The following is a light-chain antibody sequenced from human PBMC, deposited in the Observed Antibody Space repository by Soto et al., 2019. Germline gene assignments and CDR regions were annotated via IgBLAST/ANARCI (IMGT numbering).Light chain of an antibody. CDR1: SSDIGAYNY. J-gene: IGLJ3*02. CDR3: CSYAGSNDRWV. Sequence: QSALTQPPSASGSPGQSVTISCTGTSSDIGAYNYVSWYQQHPGKAPKLMIHEVSKRPSGVPDRFSGSKSGNTASLTVSGLQAEDEADYYCCSYAGSNDRWVFGGGTQLTVL. V-gene: IGLV2-8*01. CDR2: EVS.